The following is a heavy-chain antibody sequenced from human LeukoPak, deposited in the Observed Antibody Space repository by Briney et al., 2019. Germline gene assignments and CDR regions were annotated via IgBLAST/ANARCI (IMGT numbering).Heavy chain of an antibody. CDR3: ARYGDYAFDY. V-gene: IGHV4-31*03. J-gene: IGHJ4*02. Sequence: SQTLPLTCSVSGGSISSGNSYWSWLRQHPEKGLEWIGYIYYSGSSYYNPSLKSRVTILVDTSKNQFSLKLTSVTAADTAVYYCARYGDYAFDYWGQGTLVTVSS. CDR1: GGSISSGNSY. CDR2: IYYSGSS. D-gene: IGHD4-17*01.